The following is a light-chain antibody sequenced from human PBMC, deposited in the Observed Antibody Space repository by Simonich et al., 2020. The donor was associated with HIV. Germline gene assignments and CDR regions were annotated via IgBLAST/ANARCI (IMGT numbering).Light chain of an antibody. CDR1: QSISNW. Sequence: DIQMTQSPSTLSASVGDRVTITCRASQSISNWLAWYQQKPGKAPKLLIYKASSLESGVPSRFSGSGSGTEFNLTISSLQPDDFATYYCQQYNSDSTFGQGTKVEIK. CDR2: KAS. CDR3: QQYNSDST. V-gene: IGKV1-5*03. J-gene: IGKJ1*01.